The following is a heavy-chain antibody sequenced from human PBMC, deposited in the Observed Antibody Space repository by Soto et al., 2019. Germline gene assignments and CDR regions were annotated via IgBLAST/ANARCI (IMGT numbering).Heavy chain of an antibody. CDR1: GFTFSSYS. CDR3: ARGLAVYDYIWGSYRPNYFDY. V-gene: IGHV3-21*01. J-gene: IGHJ4*02. Sequence: EVQLVESGGGLVKPGGSLRLSCAASGFTFSSYSMNWVRQAPGKGLEWVSSISSSSSYIYYADSVKGRFTISRDNAKNSLYLQMNSLRAEDTAVYYCARGLAVYDYIWGSYRPNYFDYWGQGTLVTVSS. CDR2: ISSSSSYI. D-gene: IGHD3-16*02.